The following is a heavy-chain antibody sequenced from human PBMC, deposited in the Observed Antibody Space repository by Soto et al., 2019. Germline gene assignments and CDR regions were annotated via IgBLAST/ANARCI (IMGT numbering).Heavy chain of an antibody. V-gene: IGHV3-48*03. CDR3: ARGLQEWLPTNWFDP. CDR1: GFTFSSYE. J-gene: IGHJ5*02. Sequence: GGSLRLSCAASGFTFSSYEMNWFRQAPGKGLEWVSYISSSGSTIYYADSVKGRFTISRDNAKNSLYLQMNSLRAEDTAVYYCARGLQEWLPTNWFDPWGQGTLVTVSS. D-gene: IGHD3-3*01. CDR2: ISSSGSTI.